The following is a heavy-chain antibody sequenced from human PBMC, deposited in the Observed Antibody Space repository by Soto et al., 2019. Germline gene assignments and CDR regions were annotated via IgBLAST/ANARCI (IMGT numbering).Heavy chain of an antibody. CDR2: INPSGGST. J-gene: IGHJ3*02. D-gene: IGHD3-22*01. V-gene: IGHV1-46*01. CDR1: GYTFTSYY. Sequence: ASVKVSCKASGYTFTSYYMHWVRQAPGQGLEWMGIINPSGGSTSYAQKFQGRVTMTRDTSTSTVYMELSSLRSEDTAVYYCARGVERITMIVAVIASPLGAFDIWGQGTMVTVSS. CDR3: ARGVERITMIVAVIASPLGAFDI.